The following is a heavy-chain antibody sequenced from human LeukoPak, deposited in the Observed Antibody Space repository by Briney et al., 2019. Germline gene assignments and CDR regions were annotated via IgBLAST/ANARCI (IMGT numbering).Heavy chain of an antibody. Sequence: GGSLRLSCAASGFTFSDYWMSWVRQAPGKGLEWVANIRQDGSEKYYVDSVKGRFTISRDNAKNSLHLQMNTLRAEDTAVYYCAKAGYGSGSSSFDQWGQGTLVTVSS. CDR2: IRQDGSEK. CDR3: AKAGYGSGSSSFDQ. D-gene: IGHD3-10*01. J-gene: IGHJ4*02. V-gene: IGHV3-7*01. CDR1: GFTFSDYW.